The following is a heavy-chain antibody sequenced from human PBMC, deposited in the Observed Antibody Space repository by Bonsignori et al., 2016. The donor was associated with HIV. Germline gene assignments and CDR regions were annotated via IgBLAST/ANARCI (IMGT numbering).Heavy chain of an antibody. D-gene: IGHD3-16*02. J-gene: IGHJ3*02. V-gene: IGHV3-21*01. CDR3: ARDRNGPSYYDYVWGSYRPPLSAFDI. CDR2: ISSSSSYI. Sequence: VRQAPGKGLEWVSSISSSSSYIYYADSVKGRFTISRDNAKNSLYLQMNSLRAEDTAVYYCARDRNGPSYYDYVWGSYRPPLSAFDIWGQGTMVTVSS.